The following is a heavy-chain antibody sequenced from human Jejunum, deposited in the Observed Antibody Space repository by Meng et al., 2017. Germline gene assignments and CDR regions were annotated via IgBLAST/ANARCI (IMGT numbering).Heavy chain of an antibody. CDR1: GGTFSNYA. CDR2: IIPSFSAA. Sequence: VRLVESGAAAKKPGSSGKGSCKAVGGTFSNYAISWVRQAPGQGLEWVGGIIPSFSAAIYAQRFQGRVTITVDEFTNTAYMEMDSLRFDDTAFYYCATTTAPRKGYSYGYDWGQGTLVTVSS. V-gene: IGHV1-69*12. J-gene: IGHJ4*02. D-gene: IGHD5-18*01. CDR3: ATTTAPRKGYSYGYD.